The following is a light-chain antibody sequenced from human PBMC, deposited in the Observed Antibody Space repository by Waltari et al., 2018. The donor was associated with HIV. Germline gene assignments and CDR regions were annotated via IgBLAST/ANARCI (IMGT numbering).Light chain of an antibody. V-gene: IGLV1-47*01. CDR1: SSNIGSNY. CDR3: AAWDDSLSGRV. J-gene: IGLJ3*02. Sequence: QSVVTQPPSASGTPGQRVTISCSGSSSNIGSNYVYWYQQLPGAAPKLLIFRNKQRPSGVPDRFSGSKSGTSASLASSGLRAEDEAKYYCAAWDDSLSGRVFGGGTKLTVL. CDR2: RNK.